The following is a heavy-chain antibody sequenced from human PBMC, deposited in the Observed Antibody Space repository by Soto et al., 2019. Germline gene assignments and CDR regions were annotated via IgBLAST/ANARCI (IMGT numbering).Heavy chain of an antibody. V-gene: IGHV1-2*04. CDR2: INPNSGGT. D-gene: IGHD4-17*01. Sequence: ASVKVSCKASGYTFTGYYMHWVRQAPGQGLEWMGWINPNSGGTNYAQKFQGWVTMTRDTSISTAYMELSRLRSDDTAVYYCARSPRVVKRGLTKQRYWFDPWGQGTLVTVSS. J-gene: IGHJ5*02. CDR1: GYTFTGYY. CDR3: ARSPRVVKRGLTKQRYWFDP.